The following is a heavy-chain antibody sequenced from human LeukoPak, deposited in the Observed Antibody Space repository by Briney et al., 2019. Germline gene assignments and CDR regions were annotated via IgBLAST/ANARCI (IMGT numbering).Heavy chain of an antibody. CDR2: IYPGDSDT. J-gene: IGHJ4*02. D-gene: IGHD1-7*01. Sequence: GESLKISCKGSGYSFTSYWIGWVRQMPGKGLAWMGIIYPGDSDTRYSPSFQGQVTISADKSISTAYLQWSSLKASDTAMYYCFAHNWNYDFDYWGQGTLVTVSS. CDR3: FAHNWNYDFDY. V-gene: IGHV5-51*01. CDR1: GYSFTSYW.